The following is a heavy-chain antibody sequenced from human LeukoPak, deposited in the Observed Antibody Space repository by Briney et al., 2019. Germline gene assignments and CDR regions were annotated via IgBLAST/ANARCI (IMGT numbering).Heavy chain of an antibody. CDR2: ITGSGGST. J-gene: IGHJ5*02. V-gene: IGHV3-23*01. CDR1: GFTFSNYG. Sequence: GGSLRLSCAASGFTFSNYGLSWVRQAPGKGLERVSGITGSGGSTYYADSVKGRFTISRDNSKNTLYLQMNSLRAEDMALYYCARVGSGSSWFDPWGQGTLVTVSS. CDR3: ARVGSGSSWFDP. D-gene: IGHD3-10*01.